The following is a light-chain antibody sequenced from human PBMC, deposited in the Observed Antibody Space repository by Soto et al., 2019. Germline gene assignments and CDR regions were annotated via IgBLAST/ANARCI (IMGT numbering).Light chain of an antibody. J-gene: IGKJ3*01. CDR2: AAS. V-gene: IGKV3-15*01. Sequence: EIVVTQSPGILSVSPGDRATLSCRASQSVGRNLAWYHQKPGQAPTLLIYAASTRATGLPARFSGSGSGTDVTLTISSLQSEDFAVYYCQEYSEWPLFTFGPGTRVDIK. CDR3: QEYSEWPLFT. CDR1: QSVGRN.